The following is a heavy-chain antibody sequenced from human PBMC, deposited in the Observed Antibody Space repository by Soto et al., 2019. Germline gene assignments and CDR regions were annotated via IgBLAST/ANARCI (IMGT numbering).Heavy chain of an antibody. V-gene: IGHV4-4*07. CDR2: VYATGTS. CDR1: GGSMSKFY. D-gene: IGHD4-17*01. CDR3: VRDESKILRDCFDP. Sequence: QVQVQESGPGLVKPSETLSLTCSVSGGSMSKFYWSWIRKTAGKGLEWMGRVYATGTSDYNPSLRSRIAMSVDISKNTFSLRLRSVTAADTGVYYCVRDESKILRDCFDPWGQGILVTVSS. J-gene: IGHJ5*02.